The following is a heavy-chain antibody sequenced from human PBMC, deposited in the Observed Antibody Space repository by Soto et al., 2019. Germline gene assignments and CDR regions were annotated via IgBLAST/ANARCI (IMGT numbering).Heavy chain of an antibody. D-gene: IGHD1-1*01. CDR1: GFTFSNYA. CDR3: AKDRQLEFPYNGLDP. V-gene: IGHV3-23*01. Sequence: EMQLLESGGGFVQPGGSLGLSCAASGFTFSNYAMSWVRQTPGKGLEWVSAISGSGGSTYYADSVRGRFTISRDNSKNTLSLQMNTLSAEDTAVYYCAKDRQLEFPYNGLDPWGQGTLVTVSS. J-gene: IGHJ5*02. CDR2: ISGSGGST.